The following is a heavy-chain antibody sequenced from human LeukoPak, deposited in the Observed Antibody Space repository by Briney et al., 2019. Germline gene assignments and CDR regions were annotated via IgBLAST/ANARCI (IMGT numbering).Heavy chain of an antibody. D-gene: IGHD3-3*01. V-gene: IGHV4-34*01. Sequence: PSETLSLTCAVYGGSFSGYYWSWTRQPPGKGLEWIGEINHSGSTNYNPSLKSRVTISVDTSKNQFSLKLSSVTAADTAVYYCARTFWSGYPRSRFDPWGQGTLVTVSS. CDR1: GGSFSGYY. CDR3: ARTFWSGYPRSRFDP. CDR2: INHSGST. J-gene: IGHJ5*02.